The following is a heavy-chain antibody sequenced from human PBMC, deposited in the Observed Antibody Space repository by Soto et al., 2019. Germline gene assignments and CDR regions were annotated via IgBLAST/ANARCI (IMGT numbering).Heavy chain of an antibody. CDR1: GGSFSGYY. Sequence: SETLSLTCAVYGGSFSGYYWGWIRQPPGKGLEWIGEIIHSGSTNYNPSLKSRVTISVDTSKNQFSLKLSSVTAADTAVSYCGRNTKVNYYYYYGMDVWGQGTTVTVSS. CDR2: IIHSGST. V-gene: IGHV4-34*12. J-gene: IGHJ6*02. CDR3: GRNTKVNYYYYYGMDV.